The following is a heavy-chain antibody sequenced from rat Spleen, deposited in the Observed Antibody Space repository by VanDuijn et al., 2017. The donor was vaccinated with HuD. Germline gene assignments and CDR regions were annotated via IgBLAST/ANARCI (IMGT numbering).Heavy chain of an antibody. Sequence: EVQLVESGGGLVQPGRSMKLSCAASGFTFSNYYMAWVRPAPGKGLEWVSSIDTDGRSTYYPDSVMGRFTISRDNAKSTLYLQMDSLRSEDTATYYCARVGTRVSRFAYWGQGTLVTVSS. CDR3: ARVGTRVSRFAY. D-gene: IGHD1-4*01. J-gene: IGHJ3*01. V-gene: IGHV5-25*01. CDR1: GFTFSNYY. CDR2: IDTDGRST.